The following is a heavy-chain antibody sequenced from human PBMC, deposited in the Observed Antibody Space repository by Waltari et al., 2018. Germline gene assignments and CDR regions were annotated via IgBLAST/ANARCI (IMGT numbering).Heavy chain of an antibody. J-gene: IGHJ4*02. D-gene: IGHD1-26*01. V-gene: IGHV3-23*01. Sequence: EVQLLESGGGLVQPGGSLRLSCAASGFTFSSYAMSWVRQAPGKGLEWVSAISGSGGSTYYADSVKGRFTISRDNSKNTLYLQMNSLRAEDTAVYYCARDRGIVGATPIPFDYWGQGTLVTVSS. CDR2: ISGSGGST. CDR1: GFTFSSYA. CDR3: ARDRGIVGATPIPFDY.